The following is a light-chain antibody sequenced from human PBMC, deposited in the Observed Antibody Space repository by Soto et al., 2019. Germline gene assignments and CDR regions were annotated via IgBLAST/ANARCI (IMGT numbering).Light chain of an antibody. V-gene: IGLV1-47*01. Sequence: QSVLTQPPSASGTPGLRVTISCSGSSSNIGGNFVFWYQQLPGTAPKLLIYRNNQRPSGFPDRFSGSKSGTSASLAISGLRSEDEADYYCAAWDDSLSGVVFGGGTKLTVL. CDR3: AAWDDSLSGVV. CDR1: SSNIGGNF. J-gene: IGLJ2*01. CDR2: RNN.